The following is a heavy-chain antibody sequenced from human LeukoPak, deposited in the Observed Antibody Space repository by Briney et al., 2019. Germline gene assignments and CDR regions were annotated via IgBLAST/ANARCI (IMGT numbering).Heavy chain of an antibody. D-gene: IGHD2-2*01. Sequence: ASVKVSCKASGYTFTSYYMHWVRQAPGQGLEWMGIINPSGGSTSYAQKFQGRVTMTRDTSTSTVYMELSSLRSEDTAVYYCARESIVPAALRRTFDYWGQGTLVTVSS. CDR1: GYTFTSYY. V-gene: IGHV1-46*01. CDR3: ARESIVPAALRRTFDY. J-gene: IGHJ4*02. CDR2: INPSGGST.